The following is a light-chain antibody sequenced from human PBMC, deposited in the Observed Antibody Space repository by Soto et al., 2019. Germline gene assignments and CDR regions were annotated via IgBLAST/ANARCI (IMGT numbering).Light chain of an antibody. CDR1: QGVRAY. Sequence: DIQMTQSPSSLSASVGDRVTITCRASQGVRAYLLWYQQRQGRAPRLLIYSASSLLSGVPSRFSGSGSGTNFTLTISRLQPEDFATYYCQQSYRNPHTFGQGTKLETK. J-gene: IGKJ2*01. V-gene: IGKV1-39*01. CDR2: SAS. CDR3: QQSYRNPHT.